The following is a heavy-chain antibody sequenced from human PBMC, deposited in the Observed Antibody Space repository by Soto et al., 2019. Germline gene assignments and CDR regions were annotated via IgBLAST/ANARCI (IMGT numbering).Heavy chain of an antibody. CDR2: ISSSSSYI. Sequence: EVQLVESGGGLVKPGGSLRLSCAASGFTFSSYSMNWVRQAPGKGLEWVSSISSSSSYIYYADSVKGRFTISRDNAKNSLYLQMNSLRAEDTAVYYCARDAVYGSGSPYYFDYWGQGTLVTVSS. V-gene: IGHV3-21*01. J-gene: IGHJ4*02. CDR3: ARDAVYGSGSPYYFDY. D-gene: IGHD3-10*01. CDR1: GFTFSSYS.